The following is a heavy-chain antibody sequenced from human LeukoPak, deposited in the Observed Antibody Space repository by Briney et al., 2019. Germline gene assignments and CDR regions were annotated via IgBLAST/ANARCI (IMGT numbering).Heavy chain of an antibody. CDR2: ISYDGSNK. J-gene: IGHJ4*02. V-gene: IGHV3-30-3*01. CDR1: GFTFSSYA. D-gene: IGHD2-8*01. Sequence: GSLRLSCAASGFTFSSYAMHWVRQAPGKGLEWVAVISYDGSNKYYADSVKGRFTISRDNSKNTLYLQMNSLRAEDTAVYYCARDRCTNGVCYYFDYWGQGTLVTVSS. CDR3: ARDRCTNGVCYYFDY.